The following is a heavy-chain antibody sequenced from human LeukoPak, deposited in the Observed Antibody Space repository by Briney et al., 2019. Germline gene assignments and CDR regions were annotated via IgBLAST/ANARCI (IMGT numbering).Heavy chain of an antibody. Sequence: SVKVSCKASGGTFSSYAISWVRQAPGQGLEWMGGIIPIFGTANYAQKFQGRVTITADESTSTAYMELSSLRSDDTAVYYCARDLYIVVVPAATYYYYYYMDVWGKGTTVTVSS. V-gene: IGHV1-69*13. CDR1: GGTFSSYA. CDR2: IIPIFGTA. CDR3: ARDLYIVVVPAATYYYYYYMDV. D-gene: IGHD2-2*01. J-gene: IGHJ6*03.